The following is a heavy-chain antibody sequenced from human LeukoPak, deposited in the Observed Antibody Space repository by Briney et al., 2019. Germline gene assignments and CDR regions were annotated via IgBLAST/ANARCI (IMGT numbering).Heavy chain of an antibody. D-gene: IGHD1-20*01. CDR1: GFTVSSNY. V-gene: IGHV3-66*01. CDR2: IYSGGST. J-gene: IGHJ5*02. CDR3: AKEGLEYNWNDGWFDP. Sequence: GGSLRLSCAASGFTVSSNYMSWVRQAPGKGLEWVSVIYSGGSTYYADSVKGRFTISRDNSKNTLYLQMNSLRAEDTAVYYCAKEGLEYNWNDGWFDPWGQGTLVTVSS.